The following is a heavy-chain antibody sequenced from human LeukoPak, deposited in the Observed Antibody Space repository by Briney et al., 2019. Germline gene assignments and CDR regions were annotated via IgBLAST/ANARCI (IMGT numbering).Heavy chain of an antibody. V-gene: IGHV4-34*01. CDR3: ARSKVQECTNGVCYRKNYYYYMDV. Sequence: SETLSLTCAVYGGSFGGYYWSWIRQPPGKGLEWIGEINHSGSTNYNPSLKSRVTISVDTSKNQFSLKLSSVTAADTAVYYCARSKVQECTNGVCYRKNYYYYMDVWGKGTTVTVSS. CDR2: INHSGST. J-gene: IGHJ6*03. CDR1: GGSFGGYY. D-gene: IGHD2-8*01.